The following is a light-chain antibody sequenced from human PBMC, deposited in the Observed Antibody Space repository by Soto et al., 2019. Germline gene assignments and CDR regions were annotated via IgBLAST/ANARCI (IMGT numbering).Light chain of an antibody. V-gene: IGKV3-11*01. J-gene: IGKJ4*01. Sequence: EIVLTQSPATLSLSPGERATLSCRASQSVSSYLAWYQQKPGQAPRLLIYDASNRATGIPARFSGGGSGTDFTLTISSLEPEDFAVYYCQQRSNWPPVTFGGGTKVDI. CDR1: QSVSSY. CDR3: QQRSNWPPVT. CDR2: DAS.